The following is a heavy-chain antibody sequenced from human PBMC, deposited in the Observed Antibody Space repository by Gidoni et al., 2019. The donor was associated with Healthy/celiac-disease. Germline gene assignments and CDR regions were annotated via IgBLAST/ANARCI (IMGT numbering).Heavy chain of an antibody. J-gene: IGHJ4*02. Sequence: QVQLQQWGAGLLKPSETLSLPCAVYGGSFSGYYWSWIRQPPGKGLEWIGEINHSGSTNYNPSLKSRVTISVDTSKNQFSLKLSSVTAADTAVYYCAREDIVVVPAAVYFDYWGQGTLVTVSS. CDR2: INHSGST. V-gene: IGHV4-34*01. CDR3: AREDIVVVPAAVYFDY. CDR1: GGSFSGYY. D-gene: IGHD2-2*01.